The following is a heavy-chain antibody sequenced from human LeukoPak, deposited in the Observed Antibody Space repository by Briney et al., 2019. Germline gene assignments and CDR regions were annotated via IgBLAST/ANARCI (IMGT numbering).Heavy chain of an antibody. V-gene: IGHV3-15*01. Sequence: PGGSLRLSCAASGFTFSNAWMSWVRQAPGKGLEWVGHIRSKTDDGTSDYAAPVRRRFTISRDDSKNTVYLQMNSLKTEDTAVYYCTTLYSYGFFDYWGQGTLVTVSS. CDR2: IRSKTDDGTS. J-gene: IGHJ4*02. D-gene: IGHD5-18*01. CDR1: GFTFSNAW. CDR3: TTLYSYGFFDY.